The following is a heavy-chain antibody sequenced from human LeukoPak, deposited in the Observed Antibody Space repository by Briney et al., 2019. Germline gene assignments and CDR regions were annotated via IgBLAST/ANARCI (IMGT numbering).Heavy chain of an antibody. CDR1: GGSISSTNW. Sequence: SETLSLTCAVSGGSISSTNWWSWFRQPPGKGLEWIGEINHNSGRTNYNPSLKSRVTISVDKSKNQFSLKLSSVTAADTAVYYCARGPSRGLHYYGSGSYYNPSFDYWGQGTLVTVSS. D-gene: IGHD3-10*01. V-gene: IGHV4-4*02. CDR2: INHNSGRT. J-gene: IGHJ4*02. CDR3: ARGPSRGLHYYGSGSYYNPSFDY.